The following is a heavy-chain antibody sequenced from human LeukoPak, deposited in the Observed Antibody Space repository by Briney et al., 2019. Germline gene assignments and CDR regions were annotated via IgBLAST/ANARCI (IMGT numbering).Heavy chain of an antibody. V-gene: IGHV5-51*01. J-gene: IGHJ6*03. Sequence: GESLKISCKGSGYSLTSYWIGWVRQMPGKGLEWMGIIYPGDSDTRYSPSFQGQVTISADKSISTAYLQWSSLKASDTAMYYCARTYGSGSLTPAYYYYYMDVWGKGTTVTVSS. CDR1: GYSLTSYW. D-gene: IGHD3-10*01. CDR2: IYPGDSDT. CDR3: ARTYGSGSLTPAYYYYYMDV.